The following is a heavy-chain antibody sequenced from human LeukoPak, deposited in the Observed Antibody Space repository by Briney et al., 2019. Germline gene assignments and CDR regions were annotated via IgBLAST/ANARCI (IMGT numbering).Heavy chain of an antibody. J-gene: IGHJ4*02. CDR3: ATLGGYCSSTSCYPFDY. CDR2: INHSGST. D-gene: IGHD2-2*01. Sequence: SETLSLTCAVSGGSFSVYYSSWIRHPPGKGLEWSGEINHSGSTNYNPSLKSRVTISVDTSKNQFSLKLSSVTAADTAVYYCATLGGYCSSTSCYPFDYWGQGTLVTVSS. V-gene: IGHV4-34*01. CDR1: GGSFSVYY.